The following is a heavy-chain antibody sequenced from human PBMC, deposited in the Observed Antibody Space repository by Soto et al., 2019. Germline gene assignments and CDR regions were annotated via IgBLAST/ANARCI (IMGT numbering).Heavy chain of an antibody. CDR1: GFSVSSYTHY. J-gene: IGHJ6*02. Sequence: QVQLQESGPRLLKPSETVSLTGTVSGFSVSSYTHYWSWILLHPVKRLAWIGFIYSSGRTNNNPSLKSRVTMSVDTSKNQFSLKLRSVIVADTAVYHCARFVRSCSGPPCYTRADVWGQGTTVSVSS. CDR2: IYSSGRT. D-gene: IGHD2-15*01. V-gene: IGHV4-61*01. CDR3: ARFVRSCSGPPCYTRADV.